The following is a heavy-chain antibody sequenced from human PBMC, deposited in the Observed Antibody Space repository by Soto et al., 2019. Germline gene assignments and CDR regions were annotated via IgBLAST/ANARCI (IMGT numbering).Heavy chain of an antibody. CDR3: AKPFTVSTHVPAEGLRH. CDR1: GFTFSSYA. D-gene: IGHD4-17*01. J-gene: IGHJ1*01. Sequence: EVQLLESGGGLVQPGGSLRLSCAASGFTFSSYAMNWVRQAPGKGLEWVSAISGSGGSTYYADSVKGRFTISRDNSKNTLYLQRNSLSAEYTPVYYCAKPFTVSTHVPAEGLRHWGQGTLVNVSS. CDR2: ISGSGGST. V-gene: IGHV3-23*01.